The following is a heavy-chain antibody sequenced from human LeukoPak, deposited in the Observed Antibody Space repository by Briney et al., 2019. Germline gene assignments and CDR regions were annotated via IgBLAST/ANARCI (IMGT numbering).Heavy chain of an antibody. V-gene: IGHV4-34*01. CDR3: ASRYSGSYSRRGKLYYFDY. D-gene: IGHD1-26*01. CDR1: GGSFSGYY. CDR2: INHSGST. J-gene: IGHJ4*02. Sequence: SETLSLTCAVYGGSFSGYYWSWIRQPPGKGLEWIGEINHSGSTNYNPSLKSRVTISVDTSKNQFSLKLSSVTAADTAVYYCASRYSGSYSRRGKLYYFDYWGQGTLVTVSS.